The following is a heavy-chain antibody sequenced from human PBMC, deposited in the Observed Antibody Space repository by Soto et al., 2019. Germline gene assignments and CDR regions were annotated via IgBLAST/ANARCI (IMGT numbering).Heavy chain of an antibody. V-gene: IGHV4-30-4*01. CDR3: ARESPIPLFDY. Sequence: KTSETLSLTCTVSGGSISSGDYYWSWIRQPPGKGLEWIGYIYYSGSTYYNPSLKSRVTISVDTSKNQFSLKLSSVTAADTAVYYCARESPIPLFDYWGQGTLVTVSS. CDR2: IYYSGST. CDR1: GGSISSGDYY. J-gene: IGHJ4*02.